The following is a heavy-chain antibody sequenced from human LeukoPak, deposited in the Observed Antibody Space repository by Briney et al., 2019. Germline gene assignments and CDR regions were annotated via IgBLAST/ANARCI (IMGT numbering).Heavy chain of an antibody. CDR2: ISGSGGST. V-gene: IGHV3-23*01. Sequence: GGSLRLSCAASGFTFSSYAMSWVRQAPGKGLEWVSAISGSGGSTYHADSVKGRFTISRDNSKNTLYLQMNSLRAEDTAVYYCAKGFAVAPDAFDIWGQGTMVTVSS. D-gene: IGHD2-15*01. CDR1: GFTFSSYA. J-gene: IGHJ3*02. CDR3: AKGFAVAPDAFDI.